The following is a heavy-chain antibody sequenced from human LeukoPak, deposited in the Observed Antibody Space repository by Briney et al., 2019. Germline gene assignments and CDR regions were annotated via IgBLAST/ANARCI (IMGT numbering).Heavy chain of an antibody. V-gene: IGHV3-73*01. CDR1: GFTFSGSA. D-gene: IGHD2-15*01. Sequence: GGSLKLSCAASGFTFSGSAMHWVRQASGKGLEWVGRIRSKANSYATAYGASVKGRFTISRDDSKNTAYLQMNSLKTEDTAVYYCTRSTLSLVVAATPPDYWGQGTLVTVSS. J-gene: IGHJ4*02. CDR2: IRSKANSYAT. CDR3: TRSTLSLVVAATPPDY.